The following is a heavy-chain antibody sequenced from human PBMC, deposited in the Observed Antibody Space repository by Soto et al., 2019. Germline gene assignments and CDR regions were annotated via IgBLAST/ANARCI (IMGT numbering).Heavy chain of an antibody. Sequence: GGSLRLSCAASGFTFDDYTMHWVRQAPGKGLEWVSLISWDGGSTYYADSVKGRFTISRDNSKNTLYLQMNSLRAEDTAVYYCAKDAVTYYYDSSGYYYADYWGQGTLVTVSS. J-gene: IGHJ4*02. D-gene: IGHD3-22*01. CDR2: ISWDGGST. CDR1: GFTFDDYT. CDR3: AKDAVTYYYDSSGYYYADY. V-gene: IGHV3-43*01.